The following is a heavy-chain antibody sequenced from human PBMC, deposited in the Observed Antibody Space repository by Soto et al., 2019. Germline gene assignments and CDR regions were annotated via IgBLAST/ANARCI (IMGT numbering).Heavy chain of an antibody. J-gene: IGHJ6*02. Sequence: GGSLRLSCAASGFTFSSYAMSWVRQAPGKGLEWVSAISGSGGSTYYADSVKGRFTISRDNSKNTLYLQMNSLRAEDTAVYYCAKITYCGGDCYLAYYYYGMDVWGQGTTVTVSS. CDR3: AKITYCGGDCYLAYYYYGMDV. CDR2: ISGSGGST. V-gene: IGHV3-23*01. D-gene: IGHD2-21*02. CDR1: GFTFSSYA.